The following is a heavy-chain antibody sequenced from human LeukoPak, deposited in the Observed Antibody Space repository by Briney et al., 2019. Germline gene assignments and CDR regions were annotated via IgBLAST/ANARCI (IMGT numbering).Heavy chain of an antibody. J-gene: IGHJ4*02. CDR1: GFTFSRYA. D-gene: IGHD6-13*01. CDR2: IRDNGDDK. V-gene: IGHV3-23*01. Sequence: GGPLRLFCGASGFTFSRYAMSWVRQAPGKGLEWVTGIRDNGDDKYYADSVKGEFTISRYNSKNTLYLQNNSLKAEDTALYYCAKARGYSSSSSFDYWGQGTLVTVSS. CDR3: AKARGYSSSSSFDY.